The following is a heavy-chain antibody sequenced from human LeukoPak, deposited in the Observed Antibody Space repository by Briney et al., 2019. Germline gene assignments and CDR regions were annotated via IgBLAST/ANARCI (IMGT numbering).Heavy chain of an antibody. J-gene: IGHJ4*02. V-gene: IGHV4-38-2*01. CDR2: IYHSGST. Sequence: SETLSLTRAVSGYSISSGYYWGWIRQPPGKGLEWIGSIYHSGSTYYNPSLKSRVTISVDTSKNQFSLKLSSVTAADTAVYYCARLREGGANWGQGTLVTVSS. CDR3: ARLREGGAN. D-gene: IGHD1-26*01. CDR1: GYSISSGYY.